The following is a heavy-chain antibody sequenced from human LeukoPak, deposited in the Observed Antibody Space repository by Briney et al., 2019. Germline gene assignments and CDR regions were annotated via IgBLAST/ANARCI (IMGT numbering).Heavy chain of an antibody. J-gene: IGHJ1*01. CDR3: ARGVRNDYVWGSASRYFQH. CDR1: GGSFSGYY. V-gene: IGHV4-34*01. Sequence: SETLSLTCAVYGGSFSGYYWSWTRQPPGKGLEWIGEINHSGSTNYNPSLKNRVTISVDTSKNQFSLKLSSVTAADTAVYYCARGVRNDYVWGSASRYFQHWGQGTLVTVSS. CDR2: INHSGST. D-gene: IGHD3-16*01.